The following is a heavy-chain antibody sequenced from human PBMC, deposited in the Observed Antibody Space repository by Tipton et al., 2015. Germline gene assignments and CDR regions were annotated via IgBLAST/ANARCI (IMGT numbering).Heavy chain of an antibody. CDR2: ISYSGSP. V-gene: IGHV4-59*12. CDR3: ARGHYVSGWYSHYCDL. CDR1: GGSISNYY. J-gene: IGHJ2*01. D-gene: IGHD6-19*01. Sequence: TLSLTCTVSGGSISNYYWNWIRQPPGKGLEWIGYISYSGSPNYNPSLRSRVTISVDASKNQFSLQLSSITAADTAVYYCARGHYVSGWYSHYCDLWGRGSLVTVSS.